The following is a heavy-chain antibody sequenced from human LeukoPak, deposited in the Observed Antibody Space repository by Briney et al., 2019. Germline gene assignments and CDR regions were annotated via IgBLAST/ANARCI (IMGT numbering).Heavy chain of an antibody. CDR2: IWNDGSDK. J-gene: IGHJ4*02. CDR1: GFTFSSYA. V-gene: IGHV3-33*08. CDR3: ARDIGTSHLDY. Sequence: GGSLRLSCAASGFTFSSYAMHWVRQAPGKGLEWVAVIWNDGSDKYYAESVKGRFTISRDNSMNTLDLQMNSLRAEDTALYYCARDIGTSHLDYWGQGTLVTVSS. D-gene: IGHD1-26*01.